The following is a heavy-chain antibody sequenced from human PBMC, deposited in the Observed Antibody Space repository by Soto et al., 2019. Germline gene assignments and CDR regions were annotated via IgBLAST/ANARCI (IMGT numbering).Heavy chain of an antibody. D-gene: IGHD5-12*01. CDR2: INPNSGGT. J-gene: IGHJ3*02. CDR1: GYTFTGYY. CDR3: ARDSTHSPIVATGTGNAFDI. Sequence: QVQLVQSGAEVKKPGASVKVSCKASGYTFTGYYMHWVRQAPGQGLEWMGWINPNSGGTNYAQKFQGRVTMTRDTSINTAYMELSRLRSDDTAVYYCARDSTHSPIVATGTGNAFDIWGQGTMVTVSS. V-gene: IGHV1-2*02.